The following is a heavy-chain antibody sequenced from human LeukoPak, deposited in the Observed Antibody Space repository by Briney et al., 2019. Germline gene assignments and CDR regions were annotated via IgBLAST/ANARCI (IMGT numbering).Heavy chain of an antibody. D-gene: IGHD5-12*01. V-gene: IGHV3-23*01. J-gene: IGHJ3*02. Sequence: PGGSLRLSCGASGFSFSDYGMNWVRQAPGERLEWVSAISGSGGSTYYADSVKGRFTISRDNSKNTLYLQMNSLRAEDTAVYYCAKDLAGWLYDAFDIWGQGTMVTVSS. CDR2: ISGSGGST. CDR1: GFSFSDYG. CDR3: AKDLAGWLYDAFDI.